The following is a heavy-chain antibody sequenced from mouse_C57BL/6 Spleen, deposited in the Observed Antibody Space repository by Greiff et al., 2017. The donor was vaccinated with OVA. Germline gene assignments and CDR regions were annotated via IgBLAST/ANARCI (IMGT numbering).Heavy chain of an antibody. CDR2: IYWDDDK. D-gene: IGHD3-1*01. V-gene: IGHV8-12*01. Sequence: QVTLKESGPGILQSSQTLSLTCSFSGFSLSTSGMGVSWIRQPSGKGLEWLAHIYWDDDKRYNPSMKSRLTNTKDTSRNQLFLRITSVDTADTATYYCARRARGRDFDYWGQGTTLTVSS. CDR3: ARRARGRDFDY. J-gene: IGHJ2*01. CDR1: GFSLSTSGMG.